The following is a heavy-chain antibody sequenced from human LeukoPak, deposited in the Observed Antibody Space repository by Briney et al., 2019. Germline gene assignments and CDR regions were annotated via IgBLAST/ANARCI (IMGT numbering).Heavy chain of an antibody. Sequence: ASVKVSRKASGGTFSSYAISWVRQAPGQGLEWMGGIIPIFGTANYAQKFQGRVTITADESTSTAYMELSSLRSEDTAVYYCARSPRHIAAPGYWGQGTLVTVSS. CDR3: ARSPRHIAAPGY. J-gene: IGHJ4*02. D-gene: IGHD6-6*01. CDR2: IIPIFGTA. V-gene: IGHV1-69*13. CDR1: GGTFSSYA.